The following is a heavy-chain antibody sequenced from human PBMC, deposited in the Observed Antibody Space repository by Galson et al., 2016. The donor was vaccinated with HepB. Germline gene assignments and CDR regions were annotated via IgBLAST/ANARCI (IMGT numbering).Heavy chain of an antibody. D-gene: IGHD3-16*01. J-gene: IGHJ4*02. CDR1: GFIFSVYN. CDR3: ARDDYFRLGY. V-gene: IGHV3-48*02. CDR2: ITSSSDTM. Sequence: SLRLSCAASGFIFSVYNMNWARQAPGKGLEWIAWITSSSDTMYYADSVKGRFTISRDNAKNSLYLEMNSLRDADTAVYYCARDDYFRLGYWGQGTLVTVSS.